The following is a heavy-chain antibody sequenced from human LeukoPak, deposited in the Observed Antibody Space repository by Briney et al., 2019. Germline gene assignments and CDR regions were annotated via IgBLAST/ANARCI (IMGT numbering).Heavy chain of an antibody. CDR1: GYTFTSYG. Sequence: ASVKVSCKASGYTFTSYGISWVRQAPGQGLEWMGWISAYNGNTNYAQKLQGRVTMTTDTSTSTAYMELRSLRSDDTAVYYCARDRGVRAAAGSPLVYWGQGNLVTVSS. CDR2: ISAYNGNT. CDR3: ARDRGVRAAAGSPLVY. V-gene: IGHV1-18*01. J-gene: IGHJ4*02. D-gene: IGHD6-13*01.